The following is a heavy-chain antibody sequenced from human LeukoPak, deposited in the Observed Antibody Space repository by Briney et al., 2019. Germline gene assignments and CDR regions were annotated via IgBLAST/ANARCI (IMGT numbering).Heavy chain of an antibody. D-gene: IGHD5-12*01. Sequence: GGSLRLSCAASGFTFNTFNMNWVRQAPGKGLEWVSSISSSSSCIYYADSVKGRFTISRDNAKNSLYLQMNSLRAEDTAVYYCARRSGYEDFDFWGQGTLVSVSS. CDR1: GFTFNTFN. CDR2: ISSSSSCI. J-gene: IGHJ4*02. V-gene: IGHV3-21*01. CDR3: ARRSGYEDFDF.